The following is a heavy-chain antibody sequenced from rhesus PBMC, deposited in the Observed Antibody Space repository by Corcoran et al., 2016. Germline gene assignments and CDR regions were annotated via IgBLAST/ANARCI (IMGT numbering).Heavy chain of an antibody. CDR2: ITYRWST. D-gene: IGHD1-44*02. CDR1: GGSISSGYYY. V-gene: IGHV4-122*02. CDR3: ARGGVGATR. J-gene: IGHJ4*01. Sequence: QVQLQESGPGLVKPSETLSLTCAVSGGSISSGYYYWSWIRQPPGKGLEWIWNITYRWSTSYNPALKSRVTISRDTSKNQFSLKLSSVTAADTAVYYCARGGVGATRWGQGVLVTVSS.